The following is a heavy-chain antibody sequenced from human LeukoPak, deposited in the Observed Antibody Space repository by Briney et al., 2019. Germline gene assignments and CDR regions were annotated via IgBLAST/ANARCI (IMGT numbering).Heavy chain of an antibody. J-gene: IGHJ4*02. Sequence: GGSLRLSCAVSGSTFSNFWMSWVRQAPGRGLEWVANIHPEGNEKYHVESVKGRFTISRDNAKNSLFLQMNGLRVEDTAVYYCARGDAFSGDHWGQGTLVTVSS. CDR3: ARGDAFSGDH. V-gene: IGHV3-7*04. CDR1: GSTFSNFW. CDR2: IHPEGNEK.